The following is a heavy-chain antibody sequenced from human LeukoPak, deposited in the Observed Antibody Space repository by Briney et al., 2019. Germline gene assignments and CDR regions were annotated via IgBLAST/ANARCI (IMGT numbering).Heavy chain of an antibody. D-gene: IGHD4-17*01. Sequence: ASVKVSCKASGYTFTIYDINWVRQAPGQGLEWVGWMNPNSGGTVYAQKFQGRVTMTRDTSTSTVYMELSSLRSEDTAVYYCARVDHGDYTNWFDPWGQGTLVTVSS. CDR2: MNPNSGGT. V-gene: IGHV1-8*01. CDR3: ARVDHGDYTNWFDP. CDR1: GYTFTIYD. J-gene: IGHJ5*02.